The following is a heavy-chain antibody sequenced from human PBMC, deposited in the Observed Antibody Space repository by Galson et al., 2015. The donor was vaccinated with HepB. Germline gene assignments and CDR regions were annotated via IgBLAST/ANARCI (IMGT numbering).Heavy chain of an antibody. CDR2: ISAYNGNT. CDR3: ARDLLGWLQLGYYYYYGMDV. CDR1: GYTFTSYG. Sequence: SVKVSCKASGYTFTSYGISWVRQAPGQGLEWMGWISAYNGNTNYAQKLQGRVTMTTDTSTSTAYMELRSLRSDDTAVYYCARDLLGWLQLGYYYYYGMDVWGQGTTVTVSS. D-gene: IGHD5-24*01. V-gene: IGHV1-18*04. J-gene: IGHJ6*02.